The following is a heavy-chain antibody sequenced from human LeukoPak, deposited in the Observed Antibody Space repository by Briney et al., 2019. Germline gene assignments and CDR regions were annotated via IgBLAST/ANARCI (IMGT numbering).Heavy chain of an antibody. CDR3: ARGKYSYGVFDY. CDR2: ISSSSSYI. Sequence: GGSLRLSRAVAGFTFSSYTMNWVRQSPGKGLEWVSSISSSSSYIYFADSVRGRFTISRDNAKNSLYLQMNSLRAEDTAVYFCARGKYSYGVFDYWGQGTLVTVSS. J-gene: IGHJ4*02. D-gene: IGHD5-18*01. CDR1: GFTFSSYT. V-gene: IGHV3-21*01.